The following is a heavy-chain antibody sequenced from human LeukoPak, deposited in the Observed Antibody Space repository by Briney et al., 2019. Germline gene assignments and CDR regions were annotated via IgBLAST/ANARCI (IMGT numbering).Heavy chain of an antibody. J-gene: IGHJ4*02. V-gene: IGHV3-30*18. CDR1: GFTFSSYG. CDR3: AKGGGTGYSSSWYSN. Sequence: GGSLRLSCAASGFTFSSYGMHWVRQAPGKGLEWVAVISFDRSNKFYADSVKGRFTISRDNSKNTLYLQMNSLRPEDTALYYCAKGGGTGYSSSWYSNWGQGTLVTVSS. CDR2: ISFDRSNK. D-gene: IGHD6-13*01.